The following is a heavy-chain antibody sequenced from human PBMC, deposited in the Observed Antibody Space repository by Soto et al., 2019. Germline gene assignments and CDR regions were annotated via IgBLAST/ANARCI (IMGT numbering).Heavy chain of an antibody. V-gene: IGHV1-46*01. CDR3: AREMTMIPFGGVMAHGMDV. J-gene: IGHJ6*04. CDR1: GYTFTSYY. D-gene: IGHD3-16*01. CDR2: INPSGGST. Sequence: ASVKVSCKASGYTFTSYYMHWVRQAPGQGLEWMGIINPSGGSTSYAQKFQGRVTMTRDTSTSTVYMELSSLRSEDTAVYYCAREMTMIPFGGVMAHGMDVWGDGTTVTVSS.